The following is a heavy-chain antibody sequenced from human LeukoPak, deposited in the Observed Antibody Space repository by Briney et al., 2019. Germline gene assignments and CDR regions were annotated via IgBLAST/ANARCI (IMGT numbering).Heavy chain of an antibody. CDR3: ARGVGYQNIMDAFDI. Sequence: NPSETLSLTCTVSGASITTDSYYWGWIRQPPGKGLEWVGSAYHSGGTYYNPSLQSRITISVDTSKNQFSLRLNSVTAADTAVYYCARGVGYQNIMDAFDIWGQGTMVAVSS. CDR2: AYHSGGT. V-gene: IGHV4-39*01. CDR1: GASITTDSYY. J-gene: IGHJ3*02. D-gene: IGHD2-15*01.